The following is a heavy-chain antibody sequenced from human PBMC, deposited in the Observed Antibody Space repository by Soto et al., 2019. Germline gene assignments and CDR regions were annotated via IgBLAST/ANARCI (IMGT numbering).Heavy chain of an antibody. V-gene: IGHV3-21*01. CDR3: ARLRLASSPYHYDILTGSDY. CDR2: ISSSSSYI. CDR1: GFTFSSYS. D-gene: IGHD3-9*01. Sequence: LRLSCAASGFTFSSYSMNWVRQAPGKGLEWVSSISSSSSYIYYADSVKGRFTISRDNAKNSLYLQMNSLRAEDTAVYYCARLRLASSPYHYDILTGSDYWGQGTLVTVSS. J-gene: IGHJ4*02.